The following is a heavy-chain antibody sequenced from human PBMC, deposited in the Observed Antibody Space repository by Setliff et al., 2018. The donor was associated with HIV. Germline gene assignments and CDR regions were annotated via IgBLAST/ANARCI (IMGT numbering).Heavy chain of an antibody. CDR1: GFTFSDSA. V-gene: IGHV3-73*01. CDR2: IRSKANSYAT. CDR3: TRHEYWVAGSSLGFDY. J-gene: IGHJ4*02. D-gene: IGHD6-19*01. Sequence: SLRLSCAASGFTFSDSAMHWVRQASGKGLEWVGRIRSKANSYATTYAASVKGRFTISRDDSKNTAYLQMNSLKVEDTAVYYCTRHEYWVAGSSLGFDYWGQGTLVTVSS.